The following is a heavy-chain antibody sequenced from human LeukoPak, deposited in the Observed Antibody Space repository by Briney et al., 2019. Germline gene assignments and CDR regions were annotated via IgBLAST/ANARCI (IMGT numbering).Heavy chain of an antibody. CDR2: IGTTGNI. CDR1: GFIFSIYD. CDR3: ARGASNGFDP. J-gene: IGHJ5*02. D-gene: IGHD2-8*01. V-gene: IGHV3-13*01. Sequence: GGSLRLSCAASGFIFSIYDMHWVRQSRGKGLEWVSGIGTTGNIHYSGSVKGRFTISRENDKNYLYLQMNSLRAGDTAIYYCARGASNGFDPWGQGTLVTVSS.